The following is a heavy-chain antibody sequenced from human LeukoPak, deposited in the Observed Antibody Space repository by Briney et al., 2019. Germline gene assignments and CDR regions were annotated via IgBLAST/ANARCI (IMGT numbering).Heavy chain of an antibody. D-gene: IGHD6-6*01. CDR2: IWYDGSNK. Sequence: GGSLRLSCAASGFTFSRHGMHWVRQAPGKGLEWVAVIWYDGSNKYYADSVKGRFTISRDNSKNSLYLLMNSLRAEDTAVYHCARDISARYLDYWGQGTLVTVSS. CDR1: GFTFSRHG. V-gene: IGHV3-33*01. CDR3: ARDISARYLDY. J-gene: IGHJ4*02.